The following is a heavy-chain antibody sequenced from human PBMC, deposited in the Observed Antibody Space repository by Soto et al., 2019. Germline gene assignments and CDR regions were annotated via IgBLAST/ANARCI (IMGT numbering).Heavy chain of an antibody. D-gene: IGHD2-8*01. J-gene: IGHJ4*02. V-gene: IGHV3-23*01. CDR1: VFTFSSYA. CDR3: AKDRGSRYCTNGVCPTLGY. Sequence: WWSLRLSCSASVFTFSSYAMSWVRQAPGKGLEWVSAISGSGGSTYYADSVKGRFTISRDNSKNTLYLQMNSLRAEDTAVYYCAKDRGSRYCTNGVCPTLGYWGQGTLVTVSS. CDR2: ISGSGGST.